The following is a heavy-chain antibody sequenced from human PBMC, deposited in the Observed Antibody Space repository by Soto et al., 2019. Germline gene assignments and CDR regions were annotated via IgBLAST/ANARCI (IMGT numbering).Heavy chain of an antibody. CDR1: GYSFTSYW. V-gene: IGHV5-51*01. CDR3: ARHVRYYDFWSGYYFDY. Sequence: GESLKISCKGSGYSFTSYWIGWVRQMPRKGLEWMGIIYPGDSDTRYSPSFQGQVTISAHKSISTAHLQWSSLKASDTAMYYCARHVRYYDFWSGYYFDYWGQGTLVTVSS. D-gene: IGHD3-3*01. CDR2: IYPGDSDT. J-gene: IGHJ4*02.